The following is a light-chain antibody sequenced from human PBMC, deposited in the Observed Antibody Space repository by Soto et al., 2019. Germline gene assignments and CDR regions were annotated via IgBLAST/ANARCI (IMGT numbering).Light chain of an antibody. CDR1: SSDVGRYNY. CDR2: EVS. CDR3: GSFAGSKSWV. J-gene: IGLJ3*02. V-gene: IGLV2-8*01. Sequence: SVLTQPPSASGSPGQSVTISCTGTSSDVGRYNYVSWYQQHPGKAPKLMIYEVSKRPSGVPDRFSGSKSGNTASLTVSGLQAEDEADYYCGSFAGSKSWVFGGGTKLTVL.